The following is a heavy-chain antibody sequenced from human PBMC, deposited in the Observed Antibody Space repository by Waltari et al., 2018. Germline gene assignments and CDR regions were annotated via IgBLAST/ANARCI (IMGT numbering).Heavy chain of an antibody. D-gene: IGHD1-26*01. J-gene: IGHJ4*02. CDR1: GGSICSYS. CDR2: IYTSGST. Sequence: QVQLQASGPALVKPSETLSLTCTVSGGSICSYSSSWIRQPAGKGLEWIGRIYTSGSTNYNPSLKSRVTMSVDTSKNQFSLKLSSVTAADTAVYYCARDQIYGSPTFDYWGQGTLVTVSS. V-gene: IGHV4-4*07. CDR3: ARDQIYGSPTFDY.